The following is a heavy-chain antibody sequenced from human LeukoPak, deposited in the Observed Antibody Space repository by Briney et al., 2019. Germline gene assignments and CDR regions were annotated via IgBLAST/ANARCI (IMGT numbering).Heavy chain of an antibody. D-gene: IGHD1-26*01. CDR3: AREGSRSGSYYVEAFDI. V-gene: IGHV4-59*01. CDR1: GGSISSYY. CDR2: IYYSGST. Sequence: PSETLSLTCTVSGGSISSYYWSWIRQPPGKGLEWIGYIYYSGSTNYNPSLKSRVTISVDTSKNQFSLKLSSVTAADTAVYYCAREGSRSGSYYVEAFDIWGQGTMVTVSS. J-gene: IGHJ3*02.